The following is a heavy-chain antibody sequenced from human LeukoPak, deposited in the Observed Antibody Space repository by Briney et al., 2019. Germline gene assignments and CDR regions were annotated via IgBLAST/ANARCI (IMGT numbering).Heavy chain of an antibody. CDR1: GYSISSGYY. J-gene: IGHJ6*03. CDR2: IYHSGST. V-gene: IGHV4-38-2*01. D-gene: IGHD3-3*01. CDR3: ARAQYYDFWSGFYYMDV. Sequence: TSETLSLTCAVSGYSISSGYYWGWIRQPPGKGLEWIGSIYHSGSTYYNPSLKSRVTISVDTSKNQFSLKLSSVTAADTAVYYCARAQYYDFWSGFYYMDVWGKGTTVTVSS.